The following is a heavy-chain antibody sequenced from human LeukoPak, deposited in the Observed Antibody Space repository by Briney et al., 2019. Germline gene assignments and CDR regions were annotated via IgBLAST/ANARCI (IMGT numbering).Heavy chain of an antibody. Sequence: GGSLRPSCAASGITFSSYWMHWVRQAPGKGLVWVSCINSDGSRTTYADSVKGRFTISRDNAKNTLYLQMNSLRAEDTAVYYCARDERYFDWSSPKLDYWGQGTLVTVSS. D-gene: IGHD3-9*01. CDR1: GITFSSYW. CDR3: ARDERYFDWSSPKLDY. CDR2: INSDGSRT. J-gene: IGHJ4*02. V-gene: IGHV3-74*03.